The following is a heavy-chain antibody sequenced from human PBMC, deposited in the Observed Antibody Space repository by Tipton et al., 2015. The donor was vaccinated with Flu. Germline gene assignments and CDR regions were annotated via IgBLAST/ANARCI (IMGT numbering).Heavy chain of an antibody. CDR1: GLTFSNYW. V-gene: IGHV3-7*01. J-gene: IGHJ6*04. CDR3: ARAMDV. CDR2: INQDGSVK. Sequence: SLRLSCAASGLTFSNYWMSWVRQAPGKGLEWVANINQDGSVKYYVDSVKGRFTISRDNAKNSLYLQMNSLRGDDSAVYYCARAMDVWGKGTTVTVSS.